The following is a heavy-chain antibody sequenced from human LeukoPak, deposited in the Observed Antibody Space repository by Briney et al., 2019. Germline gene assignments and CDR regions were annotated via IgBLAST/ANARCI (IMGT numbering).Heavy chain of an antibody. J-gene: IGHJ3*02. CDR1: GFTFSSYA. CDR2: ISGRGGST. D-gene: IGHD3-22*01. V-gene: IGHV3-23*01. Sequence: PGGSLRLSCAASGFTFSSYAMSWVRQAPGKGLEWVSAISGRGGSTYYADSVKGRFTISRDNSKNTLYLQMNSLRAEDTAVYYCAKGNYYDSSGYYYEDAFDIWGQGTMVTVSS. CDR3: AKGNYYDSSGYYYEDAFDI.